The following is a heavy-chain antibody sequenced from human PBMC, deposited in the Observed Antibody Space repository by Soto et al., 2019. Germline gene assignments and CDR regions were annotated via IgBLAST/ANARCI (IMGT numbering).Heavy chain of an antibody. CDR3: AREGASGFGMDV. Sequence: QVQLQESGPGLVKPSETLSLTCNVSGGSIRSYYWSCVRQPAGKPLEWIGRIYTSGSTNYNPSLKRRVSMSFDTSKNPFSLEVTSVTAADTAVYYCAREGASGFGMDVWGLGTTVTVSS. CDR2: IYTSGST. D-gene: IGHD1-26*01. CDR1: GGSIRSYY. J-gene: IGHJ6*02. V-gene: IGHV4-4*07.